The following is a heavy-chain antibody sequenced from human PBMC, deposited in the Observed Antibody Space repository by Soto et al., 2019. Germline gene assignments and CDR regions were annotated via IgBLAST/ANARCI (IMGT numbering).Heavy chain of an antibody. D-gene: IGHD3-22*01. CDR1: GFTFSSYA. J-gene: IGHJ4*02. CDR2: ISYDGSNK. CDR3: ATPYYYDSSGYPPDY. V-gene: IGHV3-30-3*01. Sequence: GGSLRLSCAASGFTFSSYAMHWVRQAPGKGLEWVAVISYDGSNKYYADSVKGRFTISRDNSKNTLYLQMNSLRAEDTAVYYCATPYYYDSSGYPPDYWGQGTLVTVSS.